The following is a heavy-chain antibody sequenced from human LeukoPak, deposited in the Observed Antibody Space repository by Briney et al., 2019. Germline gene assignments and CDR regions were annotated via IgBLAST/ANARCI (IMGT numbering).Heavy chain of an antibody. V-gene: IGHV4-34*01. D-gene: IGHD2-15*01. Sequence: SETLSLTCAVYGGSFSGYYWSWIRQPPGKGLEWIGEINHSGSTNYNPSLKSRVTISVDTSKNQFSLKLNSVTAADTAVYYCARGRCSGGSCYSAFYYYGMDVWGQGTTVTVSS. CDR1: GGSFSGYY. CDR2: INHSGST. J-gene: IGHJ6*02. CDR3: ARGRCSGGSCYSAFYYYGMDV.